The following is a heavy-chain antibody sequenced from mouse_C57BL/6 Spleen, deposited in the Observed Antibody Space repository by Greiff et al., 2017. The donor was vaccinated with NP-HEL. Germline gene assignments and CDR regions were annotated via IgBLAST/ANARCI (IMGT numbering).Heavy chain of an antibody. CDR3: ARGGIKDAMDY. CDR2: IWGVGST. CDR1: GFSLTSYG. Sequence: QVQLQQSGPGLVAPSQSLSITCTVSGFSLTSYGVDWVRQSPGKGLEWLGVIWGVGSTNYNSALKSRLSISKDNSKSQVFLKMNSLQTDDTAMYYCARGGIKDAMDYWGQGTSVTVSS. V-gene: IGHV2-6*01. D-gene: IGHD2-4*01. J-gene: IGHJ4*01.